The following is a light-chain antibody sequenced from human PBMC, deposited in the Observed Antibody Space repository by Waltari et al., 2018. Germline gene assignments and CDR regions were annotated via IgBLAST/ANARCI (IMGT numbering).Light chain of an antibody. V-gene: IGLV2-8*01. CDR2: EVS. CDR1: SSDVGGYNY. CDR3: SSYAGSNIVV. J-gene: IGLJ2*01. Sequence: QSALTQPPPASGSPGQSVTISCTGTSSDVGGYNYVPWYQQHPGKAPKLMIYEVSKRPSGVPDRFSGSKSGNTASLTVSGLQAEDEADYYCSSYAGSNIVVFGGGTKLTVL.